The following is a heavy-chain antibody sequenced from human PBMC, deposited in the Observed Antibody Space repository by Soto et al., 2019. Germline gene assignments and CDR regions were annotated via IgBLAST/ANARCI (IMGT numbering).Heavy chain of an antibody. CDR2: IYYSGST. J-gene: IGHJ4*02. D-gene: IGHD3-22*01. CDR3: AGDRPHYYDSSGYLPYYFDY. V-gene: IGHV4-59*08. Sequence: NPSETLSLTCTVSGGSISSYYWSWIRQPPGKGLEWIGYIYYSGSTNYNPSLKSRVTISVDTSKNQFSLKLSSVTAADTAVYYCAGDRPHYYDSSGYLPYYFDYWGQGTLVTVSS. CDR1: GGSISSYY.